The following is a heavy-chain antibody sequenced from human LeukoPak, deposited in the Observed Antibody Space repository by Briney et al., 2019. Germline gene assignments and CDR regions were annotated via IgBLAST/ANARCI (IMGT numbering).Heavy chain of an antibody. CDR1: GYTFTSYD. Sequence: ASVKVSCKASGYTFTSYDINWVRQATGQGLEWMGWISAYNGNTNYAQKLQGRVTMTTDTSTSTAYMELRSLRSDDTAVYYCARRLLWFGEGGNWFDPWGQGTLVTVSS. J-gene: IGHJ5*02. CDR3: ARRLLWFGEGGNWFDP. V-gene: IGHV1-18*01. CDR2: ISAYNGNT. D-gene: IGHD3-10*01.